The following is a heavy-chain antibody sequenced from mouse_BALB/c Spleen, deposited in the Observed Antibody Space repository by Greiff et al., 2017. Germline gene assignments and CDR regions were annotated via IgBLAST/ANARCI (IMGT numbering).Heavy chain of an antibody. CDR2: IWSGGST. J-gene: IGHJ3*01. Sequence: QVQLQESGPGLVQPSQSLSITCTVSGFSLTSYGVHWVRQSPGKGLEWLGVIWSGGSTDYNAAFISRLSISKDNSKSQVFFKMNSLQADDTAIYYCARKEGDGWFAYWGQGTLVTVSA. D-gene: IGHD3-3*01. CDR1: GFSLTSYG. V-gene: IGHV2-4-1*01. CDR3: ARKEGDGWFAY.